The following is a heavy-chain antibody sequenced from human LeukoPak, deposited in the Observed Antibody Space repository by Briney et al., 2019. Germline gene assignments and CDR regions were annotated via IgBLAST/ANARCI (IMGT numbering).Heavy chain of an antibody. Sequence: GGSLRLSCVASGFTFSSYAMGWVRQAPGKGLEWVSYISSSGSTIYYADSVKGRFTISRDNAKNSLYLQMNSLRAEDTAVYYCARDGYYYDSSGYFDYWGQGTLVTVSS. CDR1: GFTFSSYA. D-gene: IGHD3-22*01. J-gene: IGHJ4*02. V-gene: IGHV3-11*01. CDR2: ISSSGSTI. CDR3: ARDGYYYDSSGYFDY.